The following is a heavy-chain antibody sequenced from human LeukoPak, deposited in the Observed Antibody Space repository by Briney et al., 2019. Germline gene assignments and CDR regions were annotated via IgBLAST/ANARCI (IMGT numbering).Heavy chain of an antibody. J-gene: IGHJ4*02. D-gene: IGHD1-26*01. Sequence: PGGSLRLSCAASGFTFSSYEMNWVRQAPGKGLDWVSYISTSGNTIYYADSVKGRFTISRDNAKNSLYLQMNSLRAEDTAVYYCARWGVGDYWGQGTLVTVSS. CDR1: GFTFSSYE. CDR2: ISTSGNTI. V-gene: IGHV3-48*03. CDR3: ARWGVGDY.